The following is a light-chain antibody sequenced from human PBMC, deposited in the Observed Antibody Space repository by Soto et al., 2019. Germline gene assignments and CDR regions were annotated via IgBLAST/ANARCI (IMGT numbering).Light chain of an antibody. J-gene: IGKJ3*01. CDR2: GVS. CDR1: QSVSVN. Sequence: EMGMTQCPGALPVTPGERATRSCRASQSVSVNLAWYQQKPGQDNRLIIYGVSTRATGIPDRLSGSESGTEFTLTLSTPQSEDLPAHHSQQSNHSLFTFGPRTKVDIK. CDR3: QQSNHSLFT. V-gene: IGKV3-15*01.